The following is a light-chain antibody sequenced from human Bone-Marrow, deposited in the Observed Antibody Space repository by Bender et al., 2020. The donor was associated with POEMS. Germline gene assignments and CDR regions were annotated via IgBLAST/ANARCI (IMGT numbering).Light chain of an antibody. Sequence: QLVLTQSPSASASLGASVKLTCTLSSGHSTYGIAWHQQQPGKAPRYLMKLEGSGSYNKGSGVPDRFSGSSSGADRYLTISNLQSEDEADYYCETWDSKVFGGGTKLTVL. V-gene: IGLV4-60*03. CDR1: SGHSTYG. J-gene: IGLJ3*02. CDR2: LEGSGSY. CDR3: ETWDSKV.